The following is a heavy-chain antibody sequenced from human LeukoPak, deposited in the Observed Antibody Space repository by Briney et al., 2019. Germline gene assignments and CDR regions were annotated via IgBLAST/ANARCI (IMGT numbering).Heavy chain of an antibody. CDR3: ARERSHLDAFDI. V-gene: IGHV3-21*01. J-gene: IGHJ3*02. D-gene: IGHD3-10*01. CDR1: GFSFNTYH. Sequence: GGSLRLSCAASGFSFNTYHMTWVRQAPGTGLEWVSYISSDSTNIHYADSLKGRFTVSRDNTENSLYLQVNGLRGDDTAIYYCARERSHLDAFDIWGQGTIVTVS. CDR2: ISSDSTNI.